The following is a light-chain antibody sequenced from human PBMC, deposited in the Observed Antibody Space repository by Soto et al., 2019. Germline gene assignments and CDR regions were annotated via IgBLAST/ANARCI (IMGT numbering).Light chain of an antibody. CDR3: PQYDTYPLP. Sequence: SVVASIVKRITITFRASQSIGSELAWYQQKPGKAPKLLIYKASSLESGVPSSSSGSGPATEFSRTVSPLQPVYFAAYYCPQYDTYPLPFGGGTKVDIK. V-gene: IGKV1-5*03. CDR1: QSIGSE. J-gene: IGKJ4*01. CDR2: KAS.